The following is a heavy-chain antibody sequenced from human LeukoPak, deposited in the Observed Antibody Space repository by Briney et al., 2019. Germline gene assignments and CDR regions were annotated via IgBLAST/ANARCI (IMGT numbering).Heavy chain of an antibody. J-gene: IGHJ5*02. CDR2: IYWDGDK. D-gene: IGHD3-10*01. CDR1: GFSLSTSGVG. V-gene: IGHV2-5*02. CDR3: AHRQMSPGSGNWFEP. Sequence: ESGPTLVKPTQTLTLTCTFSGFSLSTSGVGVGWIRQPPGKTLEWLALIYWDGDKRYSPSLEGSLTITNDTSKNQVVLTMNNMDPVDTDTYYCAHRQMSPGSGNWFEPWGQGTLVTVSS.